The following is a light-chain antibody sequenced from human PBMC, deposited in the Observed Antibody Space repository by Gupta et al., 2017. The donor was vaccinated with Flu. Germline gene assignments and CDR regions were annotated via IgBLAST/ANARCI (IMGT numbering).Light chain of an antibody. CDR3: AAWDDSLNCPV. V-gene: IGLV1-44*01. CDR2: SNS. J-gene: IGLJ3*02. CDR1: SSNIGSNT. Sequence: LTPPRCPSGPPGPTLARSCAGSSSNIGSNTVHWYQQLPGTARRLLIYSNSQRPSEVPARFSGSKSGTSASLTICGLQSEDEAEYYCAAWDDSLNCPVFGGGTKLTVL.